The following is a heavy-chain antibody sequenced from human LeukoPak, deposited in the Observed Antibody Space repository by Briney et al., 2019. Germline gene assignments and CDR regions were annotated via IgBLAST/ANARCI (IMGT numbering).Heavy chain of an antibody. V-gene: IGHV4-34*01. CDR2: LNQSGIT. J-gene: IGHJ4*02. Sequence: PSETLSLTCAVYGGSFSGYHWSWIRQSPGKGLEWIGELNQSGITNYNPSLKTRVTISVDTSKNQLSLKLRSVTAADTAVYYCARDDRRYCSGGTCYSRDYWGQGTLVTVSS. D-gene: IGHD2-15*01. CDR3: ARDDRRYCSGGTCYSRDY. CDR1: GGSFSGYH.